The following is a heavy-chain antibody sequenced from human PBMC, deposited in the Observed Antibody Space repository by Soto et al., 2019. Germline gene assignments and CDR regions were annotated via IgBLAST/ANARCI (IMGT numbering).Heavy chain of an antibody. CDR2: ISYDGSNK. CDR1: GFTFSSYA. D-gene: IGHD3-22*01. J-gene: IGHJ3*02. Sequence: PGGSLRLSCAASGFTFSSYAMHWVRQAPGKGLEWVAVISYDGSNKYYADSVKGRFTISRDNSKNTLYLQMNSLRAEDTAVYYCARDYYDSSGYPPLDAFDIWGQGTMVTVSS. V-gene: IGHV3-30-3*01. CDR3: ARDYYDSSGYPPLDAFDI.